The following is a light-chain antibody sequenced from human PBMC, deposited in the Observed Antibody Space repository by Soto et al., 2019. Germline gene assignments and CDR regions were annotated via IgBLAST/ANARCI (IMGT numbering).Light chain of an antibody. J-gene: IGKJ1*01. CDR3: QQTYSTPIT. Sequence: DIQMTQSPSTLSASVGDRVTITCRASQSINTWLAWYQQKPGKAPKLLIYDASNLESGVPSRFSGSGSGTDFTLTISSLQPEDFVTYYCQQTYSTPITFGQGTKVDIK. V-gene: IGKV1-5*01. CDR1: QSINTW. CDR2: DAS.